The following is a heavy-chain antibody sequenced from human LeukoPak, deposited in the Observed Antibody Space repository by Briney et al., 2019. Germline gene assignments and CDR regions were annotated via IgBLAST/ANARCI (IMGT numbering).Heavy chain of an antibody. V-gene: IGHV4-61*05. CDR1: GGSISSSSYY. CDR3: ARGRDDIGQGSFFL. D-gene: IGHD3-3*02. CDR2: IYHTGIT. J-gene: IGHJ4*02. Sequence: SETLSLTCTVSGGSISSSSYYWDWFRQPPGKGLEWIGYIYHTGITNYNPSLKSRVTMSVDPSKNQFSLSLTSVTAADTAVYYCARGRDDIGQGSFFLWGQGTLVTVSS.